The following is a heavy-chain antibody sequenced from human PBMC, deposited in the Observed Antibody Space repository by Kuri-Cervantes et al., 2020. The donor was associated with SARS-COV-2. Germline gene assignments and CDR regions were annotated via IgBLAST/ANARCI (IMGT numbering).Heavy chain of an antibody. CDR2: IRGKAYGGTT. J-gene: IGHJ4*02. Sequence: GGSLRLSCTASGFTFGDYAMSWVRQAPGKGLEWVGFIRGKAYGGTTEYAASVKGRFTISRDDSKSIAYLQMNSLKTEDTAVYYCTRALHPFPFDYWGQGTLVTVSS. D-gene: IGHD3-16*01. CDR1: GFTFGDYA. CDR3: TRALHPFPFDY. V-gene: IGHV3-49*04.